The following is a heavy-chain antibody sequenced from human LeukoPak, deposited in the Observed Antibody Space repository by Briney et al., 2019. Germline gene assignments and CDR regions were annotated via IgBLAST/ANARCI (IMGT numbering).Heavy chain of an antibody. D-gene: IGHD3-3*01. J-gene: IGHJ4*02. Sequence: SVKVSCKASGGTFSNYAISWVRQAPGQGLEWMGGIIPIFGTANYAQKFQGRVTITTDESTSTAYMELSSLRSEDTAVYYCARSGGVNFWSGYYLDYWGQGTLVTVSS. V-gene: IGHV1-69*05. CDR2: IIPIFGTA. CDR1: GGTFSNYA. CDR3: ARSGGVNFWSGYYLDY.